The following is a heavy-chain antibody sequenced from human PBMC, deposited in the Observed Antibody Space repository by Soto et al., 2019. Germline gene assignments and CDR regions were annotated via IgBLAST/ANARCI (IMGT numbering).Heavy chain of an antibody. CDR3: ARALRSITIFGVVIHDAFDI. D-gene: IGHD3-3*01. J-gene: IGHJ3*02. Sequence: EVQLVESGGGLVQPGGSLRLSCAASGFTFSSYDMHWVRQATGKGLEWVSAIGTAGDTYYPGSVKGRFTISRENAKNSLYLQMNSLRAGDTAVHYCARALRSITIFGVVIHDAFDIWGKGTMVTVSS. CDR1: GFTFSSYD. CDR2: IGTAGDT. V-gene: IGHV3-13*01.